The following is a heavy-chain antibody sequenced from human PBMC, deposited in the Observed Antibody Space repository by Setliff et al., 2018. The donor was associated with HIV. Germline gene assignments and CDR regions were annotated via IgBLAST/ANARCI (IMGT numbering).Heavy chain of an antibody. CDR3: ARVGLYCSGGSCYSSAFDI. CDR2: IYTSGST. J-gene: IGHJ3*02. Sequence: PSETLSLTCTVSGGSISSGSYYWNWIRQPAGKGLEWIGRIYTSGSTNYSPSLNSRVTMSVDTSKNQFSLRLSSVTAADTAVYYCARVGLYCSGGSCYSSAFDIWGQGTMVTVSS. D-gene: IGHD2-15*01. CDR1: GGSISSGSYY. V-gene: IGHV4-61*02.